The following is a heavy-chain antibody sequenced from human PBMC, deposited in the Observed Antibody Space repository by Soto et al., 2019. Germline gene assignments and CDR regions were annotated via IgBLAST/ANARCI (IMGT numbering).Heavy chain of an antibody. V-gene: IGHV4-31*03. Sequence: QVQLQESGPGLVKPSQTLSLTCTVSGGSISSGGYYWSWIRQHPGKGLEWIGYIYYSGSTYYNPSLKSRVTXXVXTXXNQFSLKLSSVTAADTAVYYCARHDSSGPKTRFDYWGQGTLVTVSS. J-gene: IGHJ4*02. CDR2: IYYSGST. CDR1: GGSISSGGYY. CDR3: ARHDSSGPKTRFDY. D-gene: IGHD3-22*01.